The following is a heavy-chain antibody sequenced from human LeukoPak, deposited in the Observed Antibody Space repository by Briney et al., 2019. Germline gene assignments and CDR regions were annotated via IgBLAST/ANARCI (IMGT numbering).Heavy chain of an antibody. CDR2: INPNSGGT. V-gene: IGHV1-2*02. J-gene: IGHJ3*02. D-gene: IGHD2-21*02. CDR1: GYTFTGYY. CDR3: ARALSYCGGDCDAFDI. Sequence: ASVKVSCKASGYTFTGYYMHWVRQAPGQGLEWMGWINPNSGGTNYAQKFQGRVTMTRDTSISTAYMELSRLRSDDTAVYYCARALSYCGGDCDAFDIWGQGTMVTVSS.